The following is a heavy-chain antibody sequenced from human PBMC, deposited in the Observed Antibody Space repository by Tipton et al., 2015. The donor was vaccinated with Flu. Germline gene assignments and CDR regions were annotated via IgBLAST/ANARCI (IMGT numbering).Heavy chain of an antibody. J-gene: IGHJ4*02. CDR1: GGSMSRYY. D-gene: IGHD7-27*01. CDR2: VYYSGSTDYT. CDR3: ARDPSLGMPEYFGF. V-gene: IGHV4-59*12. Sequence: TLSLTCSVSGGSMSRYYWNWIRQSPVKGLEWIGFVYYSGSTDYTDYSPSFKSRVTISVDPSKNQFSLQLTSVTAADTAVYFCARDPSLGMPEYFGFCGPGALVTASS.